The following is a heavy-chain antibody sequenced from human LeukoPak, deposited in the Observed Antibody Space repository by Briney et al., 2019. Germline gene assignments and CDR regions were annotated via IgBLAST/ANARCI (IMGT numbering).Heavy chain of an antibody. V-gene: IGHV3-21*01. CDR3: ARDFYDGFALDY. D-gene: IGHD2/OR15-2a*01. CDR2: ISSSSTYI. J-gene: IGHJ4*02. Sequence: GGSLRLSCAASGFTFSSYTINWVRQAPGKGLEWVSSISSSSTYIYYTDSVKGRFTISRDNAKNSLYLQMNSLRAEDTAVYYCARDFYDGFALDYWGQGTLVTVSS. CDR1: GFTFSSYT.